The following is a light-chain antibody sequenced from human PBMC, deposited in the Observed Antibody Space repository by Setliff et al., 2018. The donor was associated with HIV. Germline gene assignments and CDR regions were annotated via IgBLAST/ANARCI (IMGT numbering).Light chain of an antibody. J-gene: IGLJ1*01. CDR1: FSNIGRNT. Sequence: QFSLTQPPSTSGTPGQRVTISCSGSFSNIGRNTINWYQQLPGTAPKLLIFANFQRPSGVPDRFSGAKSGTSASLAISGLQSEDEADYFCAAWDDNLNGYVFGPGTKVTVL. CDR3: AAWDDNLNGYV. CDR2: ANF. V-gene: IGLV1-44*01.